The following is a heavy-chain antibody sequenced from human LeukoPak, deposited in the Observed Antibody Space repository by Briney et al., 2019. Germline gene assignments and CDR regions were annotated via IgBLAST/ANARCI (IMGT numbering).Heavy chain of an antibody. J-gene: IGHJ4*02. V-gene: IGHV3-7*01. D-gene: IGHD1-1*01. CDR1: GFTFSSYW. CDR2: IKQDGSEK. CDR3: ARDPESGTVRRAVEY. Sequence: PGGSLRLSCAASGFTFSSYWMSWVRQAPGKGLEWVANIKQDGSEKYYVDSVKGRFTISRDNAKNSLYLQMNSLRAEDTAVYYCARDPESGTVRRAVEYWGQGTLVTVSS.